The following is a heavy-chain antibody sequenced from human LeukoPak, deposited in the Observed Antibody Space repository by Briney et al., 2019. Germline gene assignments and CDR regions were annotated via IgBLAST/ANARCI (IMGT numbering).Heavy chain of an antibody. CDR2: ISAYSGNT. CDR3: AREKYSSSWYVGSGMDV. J-gene: IGHJ6*02. Sequence: ASVKVSCKASGYTFTSYGISWVRQAPGQGLEWMGWISAYSGNTNYAQKLQGRVTMTTDTSTSTAYMELRSLRFDDTAVYYCAREKYSSSWYVGSGMDVWGQGTTVTVSS. V-gene: IGHV1-18*01. CDR1: GYTFTSYG. D-gene: IGHD6-13*01.